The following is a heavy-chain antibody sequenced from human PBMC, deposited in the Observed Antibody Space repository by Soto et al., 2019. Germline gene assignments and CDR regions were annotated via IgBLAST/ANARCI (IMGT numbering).Heavy chain of an antibody. J-gene: IGHJ5*02. Sequence: GASVKVCCKASGGTFSSYAISWVRQATGQGLEWMGGIIPIFGTANYAQKFQGRVTITADESTSTAYMELSSLRSEDTAVYYCAREKDSGYDSWFDPWGQGTLVTVSS. CDR2: IIPIFGTA. CDR3: AREKDSGYDSWFDP. D-gene: IGHD3-10*01. V-gene: IGHV1-69*01. CDR1: GGTFSSYA.